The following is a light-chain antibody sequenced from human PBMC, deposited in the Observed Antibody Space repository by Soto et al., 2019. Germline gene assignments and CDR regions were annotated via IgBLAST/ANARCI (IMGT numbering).Light chain of an antibody. J-gene: IGKJ1*01. CDR2: DAS. V-gene: IGKV3-20*01. Sequence: EIVLTQAPGTLSLSPGERAKLPCRASQSVSANLAWYQQKPGQAPRLLIYDASSRATGIPDRFSGSGSGTDFTLTISRLEPEDSAVYYCQQYGSSPPITFGQGTKVEIK. CDR1: QSVSAN. CDR3: QQYGSSPPIT.